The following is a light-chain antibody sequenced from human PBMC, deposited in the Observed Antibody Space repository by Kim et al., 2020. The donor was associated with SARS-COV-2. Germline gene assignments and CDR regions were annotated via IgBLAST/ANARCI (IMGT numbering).Light chain of an antibody. CDR3: QSRNSGGNVV. V-gene: IGLV3-19*01. CDR1: SLRSYY. J-gene: IGLJ2*01. CDR2: GRN. Sequence: SSELTQDPAVSVALGQTVRITCQGDSLRSYYATWYQQKPRQAPVLVIYGRNNRPSGIPDRFSGSTSVNTASLTISGAQAEDEADFYCQSRNSGGNVVFGGGTKLT.